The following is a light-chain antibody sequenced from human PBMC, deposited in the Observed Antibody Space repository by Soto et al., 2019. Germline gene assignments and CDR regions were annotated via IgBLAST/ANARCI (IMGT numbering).Light chain of an antibody. CDR3: QQSFDTPQT. CDR2: DAS. CDR1: QSFDTY. V-gene: IGKV1-39*01. J-gene: IGKJ1*01. Sequence: DIQMNQSPSSLYPSGGDRVTITCRASQSFDTYSNWYPQKLGQAPKLLIYDASSLQSGVPSRFSGSGSGTDFTLTICSLQPEDFAPYYGQQSFDTPQTFGQGTKVEI.